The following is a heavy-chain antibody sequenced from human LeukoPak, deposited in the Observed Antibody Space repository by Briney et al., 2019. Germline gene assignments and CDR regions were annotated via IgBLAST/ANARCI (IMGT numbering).Heavy chain of an antibody. CDR1: GFTFSDYY. V-gene: IGHV3-11*01. Sequence: GGSLRLSCAASGFTFSDYYMSWIRQAPGKGLEWVSYISSSGSTIYYADSVKGRFTISRDNAKNSLYLQMNSLRAEDTAIYHCARDNPYDSSGYYSPDAFDIWGQGTMVTVSS. CDR3: ARDNPYDSSGYYSPDAFDI. D-gene: IGHD3-22*01. CDR2: ISSSGSTI. J-gene: IGHJ3*02.